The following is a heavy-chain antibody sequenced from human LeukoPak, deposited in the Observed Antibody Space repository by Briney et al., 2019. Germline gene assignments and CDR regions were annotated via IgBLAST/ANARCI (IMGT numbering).Heavy chain of an antibody. Sequence: SVKVSCKASGGTFSSYAIRWVRQAPGQGLEWMGGIIPIFGTANYAQKFQGGVTITADESTSTAYMELSSLRSEDTAVYYCARLIVVGNWFDPWGQGALVTVSS. CDR1: GGTFSSYA. CDR3: ARLIVVGNWFDP. V-gene: IGHV1-69*13. D-gene: IGHD2-15*01. CDR2: IIPIFGTA. J-gene: IGHJ5*02.